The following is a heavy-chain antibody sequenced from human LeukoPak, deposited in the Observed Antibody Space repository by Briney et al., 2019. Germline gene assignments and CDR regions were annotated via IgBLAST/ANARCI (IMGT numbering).Heavy chain of an antibody. J-gene: IGHJ4*02. D-gene: IGHD1-1*01. CDR3: ARDSRIGLEPGLDY. V-gene: IGHV1-69*13. Sequence: ASVKVSCKASGGTFSIYAISWVRQAPGQGLEWMGGIIPIFGTANYAQKFQGRVTITADESTSTAYMELSSLRSEDTAVYYCARDSRIGLEPGLDYWGQGTLVTVSS. CDR2: IIPIFGTA. CDR1: GGTFSIYA.